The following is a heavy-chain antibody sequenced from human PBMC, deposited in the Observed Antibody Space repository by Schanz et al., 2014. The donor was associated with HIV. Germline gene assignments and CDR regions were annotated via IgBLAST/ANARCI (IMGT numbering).Heavy chain of an antibody. CDR2: ISYDGSNK. V-gene: IGHV3-30*19. CDR1: GFTFSTYG. Sequence: QVQLVESGGGLVKPGGSLRLSCAASGFTFSTYGMHWVRQAPGRGLEWVAAISYDGSNKYYAASVKGRFTISRDNSKNTLYLQMTSLRVEDTAVYYCARGRNGMGVWGPGTTVTVSS. J-gene: IGHJ6*02. CDR3: ARGRNGMGV.